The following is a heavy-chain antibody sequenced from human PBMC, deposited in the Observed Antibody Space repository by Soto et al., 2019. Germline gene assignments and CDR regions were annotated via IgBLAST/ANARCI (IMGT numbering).Heavy chain of an antibody. CDR1: GFSFSSYG. CDR3: AKDRRQLSALDM. Sequence: VGSLRLSCAASGFSFSSYGMHWVRQAPGRGLEWVTVISNDGNRKYYGESVKGRFSVSRDNDKDTLYLQMNGLRPEDTGVYYCAKDRRQLSALDMWGQGTTVTVSS. CDR2: ISNDGNRK. V-gene: IGHV3-30*18. J-gene: IGHJ3*02. D-gene: IGHD6-6*01.